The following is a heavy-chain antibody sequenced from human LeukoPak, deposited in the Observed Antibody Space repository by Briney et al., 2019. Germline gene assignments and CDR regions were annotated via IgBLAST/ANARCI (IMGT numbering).Heavy chain of an antibody. CDR3: ARDRGYYDILTGSFDY. V-gene: IGHV1-69*01. J-gene: IGHJ4*02. D-gene: IGHD3-9*01. CDR1: GGTFSSYA. CDR2: IIPIFGTA. Sequence: SVKVSCKAHGGTFSSYAISWVRQAPGQRLEWTGGIIPIFGTANYAQKFQGRVTITADESTSTAYMELSSLRSEDTAVYYCARDRGYYDILTGSFDYWGQGTLVTVSS.